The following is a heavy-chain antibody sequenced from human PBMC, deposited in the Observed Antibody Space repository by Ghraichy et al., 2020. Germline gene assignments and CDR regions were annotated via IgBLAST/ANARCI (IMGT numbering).Heavy chain of an antibody. J-gene: IGHJ4*02. CDR2: ISARGGST. CDR1: GFSLRTYA. Sequence: GESLNISCVASGFSLRTYAMSWVRQAPGKGLEWVSTISARGGSTYYADSVEGRFAILRDKFDSTLHLQMNSLRPEDTAIYYCAKDLEDSGYDYPPNYFDFRGQGTRVTVSS. CDR3: AKDLEDSGYDYPPNYFDF. V-gene: IGHV3-23*01. D-gene: IGHD5-12*01.